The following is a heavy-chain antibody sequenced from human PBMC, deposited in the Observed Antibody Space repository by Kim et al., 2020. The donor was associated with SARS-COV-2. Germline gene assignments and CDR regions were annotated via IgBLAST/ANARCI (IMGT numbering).Heavy chain of an antibody. D-gene: IGHD6-13*01. CDR3: ARKSARIAAAGTIDY. J-gene: IGHJ4*02. V-gene: IGHV3-23*01. CDR1: GFTFSSYA. Sequence: GGSLRLSCAASGFTFSSYAMSWVRQAPGKGLEWVSAISGSGGSTYYADSVKGRFTISRDNSKNTLYLQMNSLRAEDTAVYYCARKSARIAAAGTIDYWGQGTLVTVSS. CDR2: ISGSGGST.